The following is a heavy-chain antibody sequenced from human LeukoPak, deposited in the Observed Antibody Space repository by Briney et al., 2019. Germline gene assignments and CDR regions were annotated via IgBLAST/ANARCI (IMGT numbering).Heavy chain of an antibody. D-gene: IGHD3-22*01. J-gene: IGHJ4*02. CDR3: ARETYYYDSSGYLFDY. CDR2: IYTSGST. CDR1: GGSISSGSYY. V-gene: IGHV4-61*02. Sequence: SETLSLTCTVSGGSISSGSYYWSWIRQPAGKGLEWIGRIYTSGSTNYNPSLKSRVTISVDTSKNQFSLKLSSVTAADTAVYYCARETYYYDSSGYLFDYWGQGTLVTVSS.